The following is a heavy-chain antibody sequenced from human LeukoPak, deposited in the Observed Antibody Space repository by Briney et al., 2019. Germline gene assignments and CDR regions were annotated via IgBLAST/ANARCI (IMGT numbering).Heavy chain of an antibody. Sequence: SETLSLTCSVAGDSFSGTNHHWGWIRQPPGKGLEWIGSVFHSGSTYYNPSLKSRVTISIDTSKNQFSLNVTPVTAADTAIYYCAREIEEGQRITVSGMVIMVWFDHWGQGTLVTVSS. CDR2: VFHSGST. CDR3: AREIEEGQRITVSGMVIMVWFDH. V-gene: IGHV4-39*07. J-gene: IGHJ5*02. CDR1: GDSFSGTNHH. D-gene: IGHD3-3*01.